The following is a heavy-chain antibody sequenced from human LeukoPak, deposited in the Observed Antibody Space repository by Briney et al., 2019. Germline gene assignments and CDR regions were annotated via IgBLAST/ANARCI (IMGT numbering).Heavy chain of an antibody. CDR1: GFTFSNYG. V-gene: IGHV3-30*18. Sequence: GGALRLSCAASGFTFSNYGMHWVRQAPGNGLEWVAVISYDGSNKYYADSVKGRFTISRDNSKNTLYLQMNSLRAEDTAVYYCAKERTTNRYFDWNYYFDYWGQGTLVTVSS. J-gene: IGHJ4*02. CDR3: AKERTTNRYFDWNYYFDY. CDR2: ISYDGSNK. D-gene: IGHD3-9*01.